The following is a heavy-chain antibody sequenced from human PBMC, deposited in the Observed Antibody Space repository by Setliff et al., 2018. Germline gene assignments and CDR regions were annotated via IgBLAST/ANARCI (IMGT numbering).Heavy chain of an antibody. Sequence: VSCKASGYAFTSYGISWVRQAPGQGLEWMGWISAYNGNTNYAQKLQGRVTMTTDTPTSTAYMELRSLRSDDTAVYYCARDAGKWLVLPNWFDPWGQGTLVTVSS. J-gene: IGHJ5*02. CDR3: ARDAGKWLVLPNWFDP. V-gene: IGHV1-18*01. D-gene: IGHD6-19*01. CDR2: ISAYNGNT. CDR1: GYAFTSYG.